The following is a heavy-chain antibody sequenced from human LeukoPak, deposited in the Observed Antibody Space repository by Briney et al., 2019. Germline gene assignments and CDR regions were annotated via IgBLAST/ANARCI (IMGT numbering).Heavy chain of an antibody. CDR3: ARGDGYNYNFDY. J-gene: IGHJ4*02. Sequence: ASVKVSCKASGYTFTSYGISWVRQAPGQGLEWMGWMNPNSGNTGYAQKFQGRVTMTRNTSISTAYMELSSLRSEDTAVYYCARGDGYNYNFDYWGQGTLVTVSS. CDR1: GYTFTSYG. CDR2: MNPNSGNT. V-gene: IGHV1-8*02. D-gene: IGHD5-24*01.